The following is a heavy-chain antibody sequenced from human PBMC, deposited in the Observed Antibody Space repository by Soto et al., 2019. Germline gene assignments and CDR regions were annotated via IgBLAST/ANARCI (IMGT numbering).Heavy chain of an antibody. CDR1: GFTCSRYA. D-gene: IGHD3-10*01. CDR3: AKEGRFGEFYDY. J-gene: IGHJ4*02. CDR2: ITGSGDNT. V-gene: IGHV3-23*01. Sequence: GGSLRLSCAASGFTCSRYAMTWVRRAPGKGLEWVSSITGSGDNTYYADSVKGRFTISRDNSKNTLSLQMNSLRAEDTAVYYCAKEGRFGEFYDYWGQGTLVTVPS.